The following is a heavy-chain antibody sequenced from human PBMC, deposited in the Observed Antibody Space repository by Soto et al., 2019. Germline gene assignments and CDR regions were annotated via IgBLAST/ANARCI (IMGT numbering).Heavy chain of an antibody. CDR1: GGSITNGDYN. Sequence: PSETLSLTCTVSGGSITNGDYNWSWIRQPPGKGLEWIGYIYYSYSGSTHYNPSLKSRVTISVDTSKNQFSLKLTSVTAADTAVYYCARVHVMVVAGSTFDYWGHGTLVTVSS. CDR2: IYYSYSGST. J-gene: IGHJ4*01. V-gene: IGHV4-30-4*01. D-gene: IGHD6-19*01. CDR3: ARVHVMVVAGSTFDY.